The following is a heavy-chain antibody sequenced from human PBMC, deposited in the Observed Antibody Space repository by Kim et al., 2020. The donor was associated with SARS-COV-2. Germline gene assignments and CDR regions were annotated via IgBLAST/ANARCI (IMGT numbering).Heavy chain of an antibody. Sequence: NPSLKSRVTISVDTSKNQFSLKLSSVTAADTAVYYCARHGNNWNYSPFDYWGQGTLVTVSS. J-gene: IGHJ4*02. D-gene: IGHD1-7*01. CDR3: ARHGNNWNYSPFDY. V-gene: IGHV4-39*01.